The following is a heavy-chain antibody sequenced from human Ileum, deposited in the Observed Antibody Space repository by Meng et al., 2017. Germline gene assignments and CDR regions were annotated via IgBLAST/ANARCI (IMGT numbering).Heavy chain of an antibody. J-gene: IGHJ6*02. D-gene: IGHD6-19*01. Sequence: LRPSCTVSGGSISSGRYYWSWVRQPAGKGLEWIGRIYTSGSTNYSLSLKSRVTISVDMSMNQFSLKLTSVTAADTDVYFCARSPGIAVAGTNCYSGLDVWGRGTTVTVSS. CDR3: ARSPGIAVAGTNCYSGLDV. CDR1: GGSISSGRYY. V-gene: IGHV4-61*02. CDR2: IYTSGST.